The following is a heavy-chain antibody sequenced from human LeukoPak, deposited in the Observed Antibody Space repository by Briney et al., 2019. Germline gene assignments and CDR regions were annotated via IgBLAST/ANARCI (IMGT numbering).Heavy chain of an antibody. Sequence: PSETLSLTCTVSGGSISSGGYYWSWIRQHPGKGLEWLGYIYYSGSTYYNPSLKSRVTISVDTSKNQFSLKLSSVTAADTAVYYCARGGNTITPWYFDLWGRGTLVTVSS. CDR2: IYYSGST. D-gene: IGHD1-14*01. CDR3: ARGGNTITPWYFDL. J-gene: IGHJ2*01. V-gene: IGHV4-31*03. CDR1: GGSISSGGYY.